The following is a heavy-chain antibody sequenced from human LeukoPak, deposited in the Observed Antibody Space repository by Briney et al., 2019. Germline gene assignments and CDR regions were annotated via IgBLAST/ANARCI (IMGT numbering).Heavy chain of an antibody. J-gene: IGHJ6*03. CDR2: MNPNSGNT. D-gene: IGHD3-3*01. Sequence: ASVKVSCKASGYTFTSYDINWVRQATGQGLEWMGWMNPNSGNTGYAQKFQGRVTMTRNTSISTAYMELSSLRSEDTAVHYRARGQPSITIFGVVSAYYYMDVWGKGTTVTVSS. V-gene: IGHV1-8*01. CDR1: GYTFTSYD. CDR3: ARGQPSITIFGVVSAYYYMDV.